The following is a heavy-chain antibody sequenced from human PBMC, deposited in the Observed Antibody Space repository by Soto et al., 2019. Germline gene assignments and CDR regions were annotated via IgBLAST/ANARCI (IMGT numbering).Heavy chain of an antibody. CDR2: LSGSGGTT. J-gene: IGHJ6*02. V-gene: IGHV3-23*01. CDR3: AKTQIAVARYYYYGMDV. Sequence: LRLSCAASGSTFSSYAMSWVRQAPGKGLEWVSGLSGSGGTTYYADSVKGRFTISRDNSKNTLYLQINSLRAEDTAVYYCAKTQIAVARYYYYGMDVWGQGTTVTVSS. CDR1: GSTFSSYA. D-gene: IGHD6-19*01.